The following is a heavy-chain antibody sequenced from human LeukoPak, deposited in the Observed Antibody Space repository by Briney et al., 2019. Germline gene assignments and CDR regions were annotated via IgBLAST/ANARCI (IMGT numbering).Heavy chain of an antibody. CDR1: GGSISSISSNNYH. CDR3: AREMGVVTAHGIDV. Sequence: PSETLSLTCIVSGGSISSISSNNYHWGWIRQPPGKGLEWIGSIYYSGSTYYNPSLKSRVTISVDTSKNQFSLKLSSVTAADTALYYCAREMGVVTAHGIDVWGQGTTVTVSS. J-gene: IGHJ6*02. V-gene: IGHV4-39*02. CDR2: IYYSGST. D-gene: IGHD4-23*01.